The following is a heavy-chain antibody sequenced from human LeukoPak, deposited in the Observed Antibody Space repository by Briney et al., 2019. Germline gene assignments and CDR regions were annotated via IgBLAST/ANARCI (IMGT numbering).Heavy chain of an antibody. J-gene: IGHJ5*02. V-gene: IGHV4-39*01. CDR3: ARENVLRYFPFDP. Sequence: SETLSLTCTVSGGSISSSSYYWGWIRQPPGKGLEWIGSIYYSGSTYYNPPLKSRVTISVDTSKNQFSLKLSSVTAADTAVYYCARENVLRYFPFDPWGQGTLVTVSS. CDR2: IYYSGST. D-gene: IGHD3-9*01. CDR1: GGSISSSSYY.